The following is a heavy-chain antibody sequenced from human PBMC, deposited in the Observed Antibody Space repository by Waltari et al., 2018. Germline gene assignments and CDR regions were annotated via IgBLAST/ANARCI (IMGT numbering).Heavy chain of an antibody. J-gene: IGHJ5*02. CDR2: IYYSGST. V-gene: IGHV4-59*11. CDR3: ARTPGMAVNWFDP. Sequence: QVQLQESGPGLVKPSETLSLTCTVSGGSISSHYWSWIRQPPGKGLEWIGYIYYSGSTNYNPSRKGRVTISVDTSKNQFSLKLSSVTAADTAVYYCARTPGMAVNWFDPWGQGTLVTVSS. CDR1: GGSISSHY. D-gene: IGHD6-13*01.